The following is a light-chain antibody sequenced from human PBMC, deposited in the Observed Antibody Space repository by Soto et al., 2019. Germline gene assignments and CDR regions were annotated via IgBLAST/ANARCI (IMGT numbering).Light chain of an antibody. CDR2: ENN. V-gene: IGLV1-51*02. CDR1: SSNIGNNY. Sequence: QSALTQPPSVSAAPGQKVTISCSGSSSNIGNNYVSWYQQLPGTAPKLLIYENNKRPSGIPDRFSGSKSGTSATLGITGLQTGDEADYYCGTWDSSLSAVGVFGTGTKVTVL. CDR3: GTWDSSLSAVGV. J-gene: IGLJ1*01.